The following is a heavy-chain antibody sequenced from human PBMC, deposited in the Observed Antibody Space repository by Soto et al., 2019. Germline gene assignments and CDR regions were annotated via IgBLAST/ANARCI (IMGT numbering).Heavy chain of an antibody. CDR2: ISAYNANA. CDR1: GYTIRNFG. Sequence: QIQLLQSGAEVKKPGASVKVTCKASGYTIRNFGISWVRQAPGQGLEWMGWISAYNANANYAQKFQGRLTMTADTSTSTGYMQLRSLRSDDTAVYHCARENSYFDYWGPGTLVTDSS. J-gene: IGHJ4*02. CDR3: ARENSYFDY. V-gene: IGHV1-18*01.